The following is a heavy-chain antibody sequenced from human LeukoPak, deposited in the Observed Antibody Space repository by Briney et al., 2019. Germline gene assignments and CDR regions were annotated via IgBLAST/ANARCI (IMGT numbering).Heavy chain of an antibody. V-gene: IGHV3-23*01. D-gene: IGHD2-15*01. J-gene: IGHJ4*02. Sequence: PGGSLRLSCAASGVTLSSYAMSWVRQALGKGLQCVSFITDSGGNTYYTDSVKGRFTISRDNSKNTLYLQMNSLRAEDTAVYYCAKAPKRSCSGSTCYPFDYWGQGTLVTVSS. CDR1: GVTLSSYA. CDR3: AKAPKRSCSGSTCYPFDY. CDR2: ITDSGGNT.